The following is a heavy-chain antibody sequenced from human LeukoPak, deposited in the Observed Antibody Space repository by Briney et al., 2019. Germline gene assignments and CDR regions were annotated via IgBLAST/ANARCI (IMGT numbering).Heavy chain of an antibody. CDR1: GFTFSSYA. Sequence: GGSLRLSCAASGFTFSSYAMHWVRQAPGKGLEWVAVISYDGSNKYYADSVKGRFTISRDNSKNTLYLQMNSLRAEDTAVYYCASARDSHLIFDYWGQGTLVTVSS. J-gene: IGHJ4*02. V-gene: IGHV3-30*04. D-gene: IGHD2-15*01. CDR2: ISYDGSNK. CDR3: ASARDSHLIFDY.